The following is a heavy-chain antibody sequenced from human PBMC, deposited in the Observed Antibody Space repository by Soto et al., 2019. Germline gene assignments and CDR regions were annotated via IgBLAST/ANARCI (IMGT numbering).Heavy chain of an antibody. J-gene: IGHJ3*02. CDR2: INSDGSST. D-gene: IGHD3-22*01. CDR3: ARGYYYDSSVPPRAFDI. CDR1: GFTFSSYR. Sequence: PGGSLRLSCAASGFTFSSYRMDWVRQAPGKGLVWVSRINSDGSSTIYADSVKGRLTISRDNAKNSLYLQMDSLRAEDTAVYYCARGYYYDSSVPPRAFDIWGQGTMVTVSS. V-gene: IGHV3-74*01.